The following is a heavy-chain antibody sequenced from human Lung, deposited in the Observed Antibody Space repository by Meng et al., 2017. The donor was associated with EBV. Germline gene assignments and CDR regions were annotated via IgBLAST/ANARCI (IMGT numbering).Heavy chain of an antibody. CDR3: AREADGATFDY. J-gene: IGHJ4*02. D-gene: IGHD1-26*01. CDR1: GYTFTRYG. CDR2: ISGYNGNT. V-gene: IGHV1-18*01. Sequence: LVQCGAEGKKPGAAVTGSCTASGYTFTRYGISWVRQAPGQGPEWMGWISGYNGNTNYAQKLQGRVTMTTDTSTSTAYMELRSLRSDDTAVYYCAREADGATFDYWGQGTLVTVPS.